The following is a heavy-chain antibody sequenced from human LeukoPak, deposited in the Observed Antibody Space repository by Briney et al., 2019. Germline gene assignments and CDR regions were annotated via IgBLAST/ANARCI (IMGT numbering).Heavy chain of an antibody. CDR2: IRSKAYGGTT. D-gene: IGHD3-10*01. J-gene: IGHJ4*02. Sequence: GGSLRLPCTASGFTFGDYAMSWFRQAPGKGREWVGFIRSKAYGGTTEYAASVKGRFTISRDDSKSIAYLQMNSLKTEDTAVYYCTRVAEYGSGSYESDYWGQGTLVTVSS. V-gene: IGHV3-49*03. CDR3: TRVAEYGSGSYESDY. CDR1: GFTFGDYA.